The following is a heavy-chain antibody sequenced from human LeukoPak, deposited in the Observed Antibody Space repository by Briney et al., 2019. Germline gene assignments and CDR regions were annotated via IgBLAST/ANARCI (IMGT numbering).Heavy chain of an antibody. V-gene: IGHV3-7*01. CDR3: ARDPATTVTTYAY. J-gene: IGHJ4*02. D-gene: IGHD4-17*01. CDR2: IKQDGSEK. CDR1: GFTFSSYW. Sequence: PGGSLRLSCAASGFTFSSYWMSWDRQAPGKGLEWVANIKQDGSEKYYVDSVKDRFTISRDNAKNSLYLQMNSLRPEDTAVYYCARDPATTVTTYAYWGQGTLVTVSS.